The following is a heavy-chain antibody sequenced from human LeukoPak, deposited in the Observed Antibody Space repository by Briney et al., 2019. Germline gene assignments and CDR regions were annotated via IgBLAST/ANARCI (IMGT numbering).Heavy chain of an antibody. CDR3: ARADRTSWFDY. V-gene: IGHV3-11*05. CDR2: ISNSGSST. CDR1: RFTFSDYY. Sequence: GALRLSCAASRFTFSDYYMVWIRQAPVQGRGWVSYISNSGSSTKYADSVKGRFTISRDNAKNSLSLQMNSVRPEDAAVYYCARADRTSWFDYWGQGTLVTVSS. D-gene: IGHD2-2*01. J-gene: IGHJ4*02.